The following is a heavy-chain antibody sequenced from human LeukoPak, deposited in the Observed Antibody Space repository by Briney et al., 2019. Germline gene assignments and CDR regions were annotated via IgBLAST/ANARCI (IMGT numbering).Heavy chain of an antibody. CDR2: IWYDGSNK. J-gene: IGHJ4*02. CDR3: ARDVYDSSGAYYFDY. D-gene: IGHD3-22*01. V-gene: IGHV3-33*01. CDR1: GFTFSSYG. Sequence: RSLRLSCAASGFTFSSYGMHWVRQAPGKGLEWVAVIWYDGSNKYYADSVKGRFTISRDNSKNTLYLQMNSLRAEDTAVYYCARDVYDSSGAYYFDYWGQGTMVTVTS.